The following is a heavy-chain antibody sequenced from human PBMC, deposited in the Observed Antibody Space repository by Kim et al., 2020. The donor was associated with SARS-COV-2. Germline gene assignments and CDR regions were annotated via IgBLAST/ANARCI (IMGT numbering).Heavy chain of an antibody. CDR3: AREWKVYDSSGYVY. Sequence: YADSVKGRFTIARDNAENSLYLKMNSLRDEDTAVYYCAREWKVYDSSGYVYWGQGTLVTVSS. J-gene: IGHJ4*02. V-gene: IGHV3-20*03. D-gene: IGHD3-22*01.